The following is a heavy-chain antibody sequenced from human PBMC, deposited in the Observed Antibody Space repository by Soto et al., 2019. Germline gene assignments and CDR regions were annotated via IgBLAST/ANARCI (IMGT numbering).Heavy chain of an antibody. CDR3: VRDPDFGAVDY. CDR2: ISGSGGST. V-gene: IGHV3-23*01. J-gene: IGHJ4*02. CDR1: GFTFRTYA. D-gene: IGHD3-10*01. Sequence: EVQVLESGGGLVQPGGSLRLSCAASGFTFRTYAMSWVRQAPGKGLEWVSTISGSGGSTKYADSVKGRFTIFRDNAKNSLFLQMDSLRVEDTAVYYCVRDPDFGAVDYWGQGTLVTVSS.